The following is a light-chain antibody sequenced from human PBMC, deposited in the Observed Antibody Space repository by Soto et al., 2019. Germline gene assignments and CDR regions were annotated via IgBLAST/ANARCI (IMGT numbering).Light chain of an antibody. J-gene: IGLJ2*01. V-gene: IGLV2-14*01. Sequence: QSALTQPASVSGSPGQSITISCTGTSSDVGGYNYVSWYQQHPAKVPKLMIYDFSNRPSGVSNRFSGSRSGNTASLNISGLQAEDEADYFCISYTSGSTVVFGGGTKLTVL. CDR3: ISYTSGSTVV. CDR2: DFS. CDR1: SSDVGGYNY.